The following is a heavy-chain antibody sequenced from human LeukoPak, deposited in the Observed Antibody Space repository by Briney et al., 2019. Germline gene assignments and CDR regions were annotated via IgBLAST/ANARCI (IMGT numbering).Heavy chain of an antibody. CDR2: INSNAAAT. CDR3: ARIDGYNAFNT. J-gene: IGHJ3*02. CDR1: GFTFDDYG. V-gene: IGHV3-20*04. D-gene: IGHD5-24*01. Sequence: GGSLRLSCAASGFTFDDYGMSWVRQAPGKGLEWVSTINSNAAATRYADSVNGRFTISRDNAKNSLYVQMNSLRAEDTALYYCARIDGYNAFNTWGQGTMVTVSS.